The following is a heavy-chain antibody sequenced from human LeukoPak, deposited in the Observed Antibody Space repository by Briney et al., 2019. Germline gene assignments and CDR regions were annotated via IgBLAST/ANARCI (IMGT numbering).Heavy chain of an antibody. Sequence: SETLSLTCTVSGGSISNYYWSWIRQPPGEGLEWLGYIYYSGSTTYNPSLKSRVTISVDTSTNQFSLKLSSVTAADAAVYYCARVGRDYGAYFDYWGQGSLVTVSS. V-gene: IGHV4-59*01. D-gene: IGHD4-17*01. CDR2: IYYSGST. CDR1: GGSISNYY. CDR3: ARVGRDYGAYFDY. J-gene: IGHJ4*02.